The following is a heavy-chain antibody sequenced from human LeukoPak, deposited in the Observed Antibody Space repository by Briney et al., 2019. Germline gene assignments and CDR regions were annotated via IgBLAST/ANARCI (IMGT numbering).Heavy chain of an antibody. J-gene: IGHJ2*01. Sequence: ASVKVSCKASGYTFTSYYMHWVRQAPGQGLEGMGIINPSGGSTSYARKFQGRVTMTRDTSTSTVYMELSSLRSEDTAVYYCARGQQLADWYFDLWGRGTLVTVSS. CDR2: INPSGGST. D-gene: IGHD6-13*01. CDR1: GYTFTSYY. V-gene: IGHV1-46*01. CDR3: ARGQQLADWYFDL.